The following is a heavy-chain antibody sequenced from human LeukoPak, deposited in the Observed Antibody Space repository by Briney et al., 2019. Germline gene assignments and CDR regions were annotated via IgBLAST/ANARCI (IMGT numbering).Heavy chain of an antibody. V-gene: IGHV4-39*01. Sequence: SETLSLTCTVSGGSVSSSSYYWGWIRQPPGKGLEWIGSIYYSGSTYYNPSLNSRVTISVDTSKNQFSLKLSSVTAADTAVYYCARHRSYYYDSSGYFGLFDYWGQGTLVTVSS. D-gene: IGHD3-22*01. CDR3: ARHRSYYYDSSGYFGLFDY. J-gene: IGHJ4*02. CDR1: GGSVSSSSYY. CDR2: IYYSGST.